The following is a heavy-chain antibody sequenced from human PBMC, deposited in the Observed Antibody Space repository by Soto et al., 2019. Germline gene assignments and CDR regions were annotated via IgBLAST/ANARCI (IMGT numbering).Heavy chain of an antibody. V-gene: IGHV3-30*18. Sequence: VQLVESGGGVVQPGRSLRLCCAASGFTFSDYAMHWVRQAPGKGLEWVAVVSHDGRNTHYADSVKGRFTISRDSSKNTVSLEMTSLRAEDTAVYNCAKGGRQWLVTSDFNYWGQGALVTVSS. J-gene: IGHJ4*02. CDR3: AKGGRQWLVTSDFNY. CDR1: GFTFSDYA. CDR2: VSHDGRNT. D-gene: IGHD6-19*01.